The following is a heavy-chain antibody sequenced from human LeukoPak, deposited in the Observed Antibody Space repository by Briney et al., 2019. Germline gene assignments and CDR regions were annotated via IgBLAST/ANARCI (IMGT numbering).Heavy chain of an antibody. D-gene: IGHD5-24*01. V-gene: IGHV3-53*01. J-gene: IGHJ4*02. CDR3: ARVTGGYNLVDY. Sequence: PGGSLRLSCTVSGFTVSSNSMSWVRQAPGKGLEWVSFIYSDNTHYSDSVKGRFAMSRDNAKNTLYLQMNSLRAEDTAVYYCARVTGGYNLVDYWGQGTLVTVSS. CDR1: GFTVSSNS. CDR2: IYSDNT.